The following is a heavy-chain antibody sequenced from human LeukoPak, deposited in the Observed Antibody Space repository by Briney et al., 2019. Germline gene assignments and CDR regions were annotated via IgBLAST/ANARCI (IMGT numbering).Heavy chain of an antibody. J-gene: IGHJ4*02. CDR2: ISYDGSNK. D-gene: IGHD5-18*01. CDR3: AKDTAMVY. V-gene: IGHV3-30*18. Sequence: GGSLRLSCAASGFTFSSYGMPWVRQAPGKGLEWVAVISYDGSNKYYADSVKGRFTISRDNSKNTLYLQMNSLRAEDTAVYYCAKDTAMVYWGQGTLVTVSS. CDR1: GFTFSSYG.